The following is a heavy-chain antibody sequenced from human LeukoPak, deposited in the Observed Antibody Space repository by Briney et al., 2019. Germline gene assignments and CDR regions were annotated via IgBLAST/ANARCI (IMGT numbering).Heavy chain of an antibody. D-gene: IGHD2-8*01. V-gene: IGHV3-23*01. CDR1: GITFSSYA. J-gene: IGHJ4*02. CDR2: ISRSGGST. Sequence: AGGSLRLSCAASGITFSSYAMSWVRQAPGKGLEWVSTISRSGGSTYYADSVKGRFTISRDNAKNSLYLQMNSLRDEDTAVYYCATAGWSDYWGQGTLVTVSS. CDR3: ATAGWSDY.